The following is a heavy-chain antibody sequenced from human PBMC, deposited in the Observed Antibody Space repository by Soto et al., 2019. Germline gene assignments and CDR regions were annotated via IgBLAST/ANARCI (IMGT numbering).Heavy chain of an antibody. V-gene: IGHV1-69*01. CDR1: GGTFSSYA. CDR3: ARGFTRVGSSPFDY. Sequence: GASVKVSCKASGGTFSSYAISWVRQAPGQGLEWMGGIIPVFGTANYAQKLQGRVTSTADEPTSTAYMELSSLRSEDTAVYFCARGFTRVGSSPFDYWGQGTLVTVSS. J-gene: IGHJ4*02. D-gene: IGHD6-13*01. CDR2: IIPVFGTA.